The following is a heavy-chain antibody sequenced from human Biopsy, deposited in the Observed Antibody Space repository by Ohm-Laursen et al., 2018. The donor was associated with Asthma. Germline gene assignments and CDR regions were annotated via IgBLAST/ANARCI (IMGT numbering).Heavy chain of an antibody. CDR1: YGSITSGGYY. CDR3: ARSIAVAGVPFDP. CDR2: IYYSGST. D-gene: IGHD6-19*01. V-gene: IGHV4-31*03. Sequence: TLSLTCTVSYGSITSGGYYWTWIRQHPGKGLEWIGFIYYSGSTYYNPSLKSRVSISIDTSKNQFSLKLSSVTAADTAIYYCARSIAVAGVPFDPWGQGTLVTVSS. J-gene: IGHJ5*02.